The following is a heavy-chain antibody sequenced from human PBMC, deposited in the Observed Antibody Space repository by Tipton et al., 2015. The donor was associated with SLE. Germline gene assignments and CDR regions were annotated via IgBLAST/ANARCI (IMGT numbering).Heavy chain of an antibody. V-gene: IGHV4-59*11. Sequence: TLSLTCTVSGDSISGQYWSWIRQPPGKGLEWIGYIYYSGTTNYNPSLKRRVTISVDTSRNQFSLRLISVTAADTAVYYCATFSQSRLFDYWGQGRLVTVSS. J-gene: IGHJ4*02. D-gene: IGHD3-3*02. CDR3: ATFSQSRLFDY. CDR1: GDSISGQY. CDR2: IYYSGTT.